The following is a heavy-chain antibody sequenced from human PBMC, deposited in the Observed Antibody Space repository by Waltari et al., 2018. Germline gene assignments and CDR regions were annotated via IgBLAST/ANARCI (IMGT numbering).Heavy chain of an antibody. V-gene: IGHV1-69*15. CDR3: ARGGDYYDSSGYYDY. CDR2: IIPIFGTG. Sequence: QVQLVQSGAEVKKPGSSVKVSCKASGGPFRSSAISWVRQAPGQGLEWMGRIIPIFGTGNYAQKFQGRVTITADESTSTAYMELSSLRSEDTAVYYCARGGDYYDSSGYYDYWGQGTLVTVSS. D-gene: IGHD3-22*01. CDR1: GGPFRSSA. J-gene: IGHJ4*02.